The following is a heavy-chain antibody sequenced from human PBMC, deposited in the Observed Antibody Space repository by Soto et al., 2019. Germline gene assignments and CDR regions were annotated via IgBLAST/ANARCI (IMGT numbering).Heavy chain of an antibody. Sequence: QVQLVQSGAEVKKPGSSVKVSCKASGGTFSSYAISWVRQAPGQGLEWMGGIIPIFGTADYAQKFQGRVTITADESTNTANMELSSLRSEDTAVYYCARPPYGDYGVSYYCYRMDARGQGTTVTGSS. CDR1: GGTFSSYA. J-gene: IGHJ6*02. D-gene: IGHD4-17*01. CDR2: IIPIFGTA. V-gene: IGHV1-69*12. CDR3: ARPPYGDYGVSYYCYRMDA.